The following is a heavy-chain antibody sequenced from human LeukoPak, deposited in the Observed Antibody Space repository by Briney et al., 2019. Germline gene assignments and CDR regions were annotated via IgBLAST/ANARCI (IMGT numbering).Heavy chain of an antibody. Sequence: SRTLSLTCTVSGGSISSGSYYWSWIRQPAGKGLEWIGRIYTSGSTNYNPPLKSRVTISVDTSKNQFSLKLSSVTAADTAVYYCARRRSGGSCYFDYWGQGTLVTVSS. V-gene: IGHV4-61*02. J-gene: IGHJ4*02. D-gene: IGHD2-15*01. CDR1: GGSISSGSYY. CDR2: IYTSGST. CDR3: ARRRSGGSCYFDY.